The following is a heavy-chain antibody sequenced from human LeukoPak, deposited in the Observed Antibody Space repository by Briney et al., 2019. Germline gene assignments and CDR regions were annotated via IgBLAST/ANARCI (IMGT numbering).Heavy chain of an antibody. V-gene: IGHV4-39*01. D-gene: IGHD6-19*01. CDR1: GGSISSNNYY. CDR3: ARLNRSGWYVDY. CDR2: MFYSGST. Sequence: SETLSLTCTVSGGSISSNNYYWGWIRQPPGKGLEWIGSMFYSGSTYYNPSLKTRVTISVDTSKNQFSLKLTSVTAADTAVYYCARLNRSGWYVDYWGQGTLVTVSS. J-gene: IGHJ4*01.